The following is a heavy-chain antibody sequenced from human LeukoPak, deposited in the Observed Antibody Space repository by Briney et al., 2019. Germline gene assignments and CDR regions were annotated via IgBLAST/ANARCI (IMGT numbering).Heavy chain of an antibody. D-gene: IGHD3-3*01. CDR2: IYYSGST. CDR3: ARDFGDGATAFDY. CDR1: GGSISNGGYY. Sequence: SETLSLTCTVSGGSISNGGYYWSWIRQHPGKGLEWIGYIYYSGSTYYNPSLKSRVTISVDTSKNQFSLNLSSVAAADTAVYYCARDFGDGATAFDYWGQGTLVTVSS. J-gene: IGHJ4*02. V-gene: IGHV4-31*03.